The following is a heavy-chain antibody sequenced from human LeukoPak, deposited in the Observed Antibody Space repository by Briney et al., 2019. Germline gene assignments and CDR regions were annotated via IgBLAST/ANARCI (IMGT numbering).Heavy chain of an antibody. D-gene: IGHD3-9*01. CDR3: ARARRYLDFDY. J-gene: IGHJ4*02. CDR2: IYYSGST. Sequence: KPSETLSLTCTVSGGSISSYYWSWIRQPPGKGLEWIGYIYYSGSTNYNPSLKSRVTISVDTSKNQFSLKLSSVTAADTAVYHCARARRYLDFDYWGQGTLVTVSS. V-gene: IGHV4-59*01. CDR1: GGSISSYY.